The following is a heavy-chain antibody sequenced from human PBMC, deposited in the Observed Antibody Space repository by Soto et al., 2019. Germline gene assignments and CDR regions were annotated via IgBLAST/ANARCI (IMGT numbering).Heavy chain of an antibody. CDR1: GGSISSSSYY. D-gene: IGHD3-3*01. V-gene: IGHV4-39*01. CDR3: ASLSGDFWSGYYPGDYYYYYMDV. Sequence: QLQLQESGPGLVKPSETLSLTCTVSGGSISSSSYYWGWIRQPPGKGLEWIGSIYYSGSTYYNPSLKSRVTISVDTSKNQFSLKLSSVTAADTAVYYCASLSGDFWSGYYPGDYYYYYMDVWGKGTTVTVSS. J-gene: IGHJ6*03. CDR2: IYYSGST.